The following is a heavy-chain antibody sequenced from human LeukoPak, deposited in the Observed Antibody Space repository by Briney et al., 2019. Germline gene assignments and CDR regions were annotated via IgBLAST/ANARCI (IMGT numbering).Heavy chain of an antibody. Sequence: ASVKVSCKASGYTFTSYYMHWVRQAPGQGLEWMGIINPSGGRTSYAQKFQGRVTMTRDTSTSTVYMELSSLRSEDTAVYYCASAGRYYYDSSGYYGLLDYWGQGTLVTVSS. CDR3: ASAGRYYYDSSGYYGLLDY. J-gene: IGHJ4*02. V-gene: IGHV1-46*01. D-gene: IGHD3-22*01. CDR1: GYTFTSYY. CDR2: INPSGGRT.